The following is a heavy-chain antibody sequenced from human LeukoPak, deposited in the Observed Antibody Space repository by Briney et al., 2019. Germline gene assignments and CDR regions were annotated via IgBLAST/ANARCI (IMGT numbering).Heavy chain of an antibody. J-gene: IGHJ4*02. Sequence: PSETLSLTCAVSGGSISSSNWWSWVRQPPGKGLEWIGRIYTSGSTNYNPSLKSRVTMSVDTSKNQFSLKLSSVTAADTAVYYCASEAYYYDSSGYYKYWGQGTLVTVSS. D-gene: IGHD3-22*01. CDR3: ASEAYYYDSSGYYKY. CDR2: IYTSGST. V-gene: IGHV4-4*02. CDR1: GGSISSSNW.